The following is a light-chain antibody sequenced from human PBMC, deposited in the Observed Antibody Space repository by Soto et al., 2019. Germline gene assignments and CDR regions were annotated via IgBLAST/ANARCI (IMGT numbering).Light chain of an antibody. CDR2: DVS. J-gene: IGLJ2*01. V-gene: IGLV2-11*01. Sequence: QPVLTQPRSVSGSPGQSVTISCTGTSSDVGGYNYVSWYQQHPGKAPKLMIYDVSKRPSGVPDRFSGSKSGNTASLTISGLQAEDEAHYYCCSYAGSYTWVFGGGTKVTVL. CDR1: SSDVGGYNY. CDR3: CSYAGSYTWV.